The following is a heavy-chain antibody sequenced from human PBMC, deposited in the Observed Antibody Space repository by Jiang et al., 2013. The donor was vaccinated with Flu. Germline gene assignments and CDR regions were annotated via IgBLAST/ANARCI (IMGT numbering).Heavy chain of an antibody. Sequence: KYAQKLQGRVTMTTDTSTSTAYMELGSLRSDDTAVYYCAREPYSGSYWDAFDIWGQGTMVTVSS. CDR3: AREPYSGSYWDAFDI. J-gene: IGHJ3*02. D-gene: IGHD1-26*01. V-gene: IGHV1-18*01.